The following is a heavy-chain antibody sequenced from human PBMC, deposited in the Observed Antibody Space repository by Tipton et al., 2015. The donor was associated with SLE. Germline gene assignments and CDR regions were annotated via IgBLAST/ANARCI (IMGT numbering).Heavy chain of an antibody. J-gene: IGHJ6*03. CDR2: IRGKIFDGTT. CDR3: AKDFVPGGSYRPNPDYYYFYYMDV. CDR1: GFNFGDFA. V-gene: IGHV3-49*04. Sequence: SLRLSCSASGFNFGDFAMSWVRQAPGKGLQWVGFIRGKIFDGTTEFAASVKGRFSISRDDSKSIAYLQMNSLKPEDTAVYYCAKDFVPGGSYRPNPDYYYFYYMDVWGKGTTVTVSS. D-gene: IGHD1-26*01.